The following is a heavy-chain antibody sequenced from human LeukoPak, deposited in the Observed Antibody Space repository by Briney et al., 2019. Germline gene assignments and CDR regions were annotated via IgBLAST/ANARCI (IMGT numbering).Heavy chain of an antibody. CDR3: AKDSGIAVAGTLRAFDI. V-gene: IGHV3-30*18. CDR2: ISYDGSNK. D-gene: IGHD6-19*01. J-gene: IGHJ3*02. Sequence: GGSLRLSCAASGFTFSSYGMHWVRQAQGKGLEWVPVISYDGSNKYFADSVKGRFTISRDNSKNTLYLQMNSLRAEDTAVYYCAKDSGIAVAGTLRAFDIWGQGTMVTVSS. CDR1: GFTFSSYG.